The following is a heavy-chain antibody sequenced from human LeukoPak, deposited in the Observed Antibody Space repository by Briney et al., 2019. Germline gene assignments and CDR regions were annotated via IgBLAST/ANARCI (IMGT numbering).Heavy chain of an antibody. D-gene: IGHD2-2*01. CDR1: DGSISSCY. CDR2: ISYSGTT. V-gene: IGHV4-59*01. Sequence: PSETLSLTCTVSDGSISSCYWSWIRQPPGKGLEWIGYISYSGTTNYSPSLKSRVTISVDTSKNQFSLKLSSVTAADTAVYYCASVRCSATSCYEFYFDYWGQGTLVTVSS. J-gene: IGHJ4*02. CDR3: ASVRCSATSCYEFYFDY.